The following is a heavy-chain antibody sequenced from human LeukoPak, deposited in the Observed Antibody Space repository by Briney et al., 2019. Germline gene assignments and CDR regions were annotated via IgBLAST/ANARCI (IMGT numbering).Heavy chain of an antibody. J-gene: IGHJ4*02. CDR3: AKAHNTGYYYAFDY. V-gene: IGHV3-9*01. D-gene: IGHD3-9*01. CDR2: ISWHSGSI. CDR1: GFTFSSYG. Sequence: GGSLRLSCAASGFTFSSYGMHWVRQAPGKGLEWVSVISWHSGSITYADSVKGRFTISRDNARNSLYLQMDSLKTEDTAVYYCAKAHNTGYYYAFDYWGRGTLVTVSS.